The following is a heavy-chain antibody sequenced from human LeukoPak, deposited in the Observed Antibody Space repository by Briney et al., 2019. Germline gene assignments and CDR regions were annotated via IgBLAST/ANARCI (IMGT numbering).Heavy chain of an antibody. J-gene: IGHJ4*02. V-gene: IGHV4-39*01. CDR3: ARHPQY. Sequence: PSETLSLTCTVSGGSISSYYWGWIRQPPGKGLEWIGSIYYSGSTYYNPSLKSRVAISVDTSKNQFALKLTSVTAADSAVYYCARHPQYWGQGSLVTVSS. CDR2: IYYSGST. CDR1: GGSISSYY.